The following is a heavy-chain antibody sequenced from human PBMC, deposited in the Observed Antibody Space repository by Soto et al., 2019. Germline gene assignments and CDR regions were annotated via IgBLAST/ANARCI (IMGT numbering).Heavy chain of an antibody. J-gene: IGHJ3*02. CDR3: ARAYSDAFDI. CDR2: ISSSGTGI. CDR1: GFTFRDYY. V-gene: IGHV3-11*01. D-gene: IGHD2-15*01. Sequence: QVQLVESGGGLVKPGGSLRLSCAASGFTFRDYYMIWLRQAPGKGLEWGSYISSSGTGIYYEDSVKGRFTISRDNAKNSLYLQMNRLRAEDTAVYYCARAYSDAFDIWGQGTMVTVSS.